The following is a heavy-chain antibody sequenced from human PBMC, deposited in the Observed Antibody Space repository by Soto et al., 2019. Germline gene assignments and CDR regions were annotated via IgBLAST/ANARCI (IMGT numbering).Heavy chain of an antibody. CDR1: GGSISSSSYY. D-gene: IGHD2-15*01. V-gene: IGHV4-39*01. CDR2: IYYSGST. Sequence: PSETLSLTCTVSGGSISSSSYYWGWIRQPPGKGLEWIGSIYYSGSTYYNPSLKSRVTISVDTSKNRFSLKLSSVTAADTAVYYCAAQQALDIVVVVAAFFWTGVEYWGQGTLVTVGS. CDR3: AAQQALDIVVVVAAFFWTGVEY. J-gene: IGHJ4*02.